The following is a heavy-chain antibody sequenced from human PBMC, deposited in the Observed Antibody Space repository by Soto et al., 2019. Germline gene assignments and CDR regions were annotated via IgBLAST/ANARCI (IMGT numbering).Heavy chain of an antibody. Sequence: ASVKVSCKASGYTFTSYGISWVRQAPGQGLEWMGWISAYNGNTNYAQKLQGRVTMTTDTSTSTAYMELRSLRSDDTAVYYCASTHLDPIVRELDYNYFGMDVXG. V-gene: IGHV1-18*01. CDR2: ISAYNGNT. CDR3: ASTHLDPIVRELDYNYFGMDV. D-gene: IGHD3-10*01. J-gene: IGHJ6*01. CDR1: GYTFTSYG.